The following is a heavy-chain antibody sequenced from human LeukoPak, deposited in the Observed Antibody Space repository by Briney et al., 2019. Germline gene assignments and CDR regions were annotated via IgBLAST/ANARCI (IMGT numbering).Heavy chain of an antibody. D-gene: IGHD1-7*01. J-gene: IGHJ3*02. Sequence: GGSLRLSCAASGFTFSSYGMTWVRQAPGKGLEWVSYISSSSSTIYYADSVKGRFTISRDNAKNSLYLQMNSLRAEDTAVYYCARGGLELRRGAFDIWGQGTMVTVSS. CDR2: ISSSSSTI. V-gene: IGHV3-48*01. CDR3: ARGGLELRRGAFDI. CDR1: GFTFSSYG.